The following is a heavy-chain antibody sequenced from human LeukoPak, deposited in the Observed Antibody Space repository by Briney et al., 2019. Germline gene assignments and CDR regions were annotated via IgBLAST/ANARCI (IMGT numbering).Heavy chain of an antibody. CDR3: ARGVRRPTTPFDY. CDR1: GFTFSSYP. CDR2: LSSDGANK. Sequence: GGSLRLSCAAAGFTFSSYPMHWVRQTPGKGLEWVAILSSDGANKRYADSVQGRLTISRDNAKNSLYLQMNSLRAEDTAVYYCARGVRRPTTPFDYWGQGTLVTVSS. D-gene: IGHD1-26*01. V-gene: IGHV3-30-3*01. J-gene: IGHJ4*02.